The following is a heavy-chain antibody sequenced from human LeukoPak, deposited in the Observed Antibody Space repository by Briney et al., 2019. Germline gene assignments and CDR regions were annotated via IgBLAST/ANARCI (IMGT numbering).Heavy chain of an antibody. J-gene: IGHJ4*02. CDR2: IIPIFGTA. Sequence: ASVKVSCKASGGTFSSYAISWVRQAPGQGLEWMGRIIPIFGTANYAQKFQGRVTITTDESTSTAYMELSSLRSEDTAVYYCARDALIDYYDSSGPHDYWGQGTLVTVS. D-gene: IGHD3-22*01. V-gene: IGHV1-69*05. CDR1: GGTFSSYA. CDR3: ARDALIDYYDSSGPHDY.